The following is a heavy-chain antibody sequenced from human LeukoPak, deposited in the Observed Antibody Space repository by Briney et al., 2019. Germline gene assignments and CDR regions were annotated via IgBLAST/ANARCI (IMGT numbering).Heavy chain of an antibody. V-gene: IGHV3-48*01. J-gene: IGHJ4*02. CDR2: IRGSSSTM. Sequence: GGSLRLSCAASGFTVSSNYMNSVRQAPGKGLEWVSYIRGSSSTMYYADSVKGRFTISRDNANNSLYLQMNSLRAEDTAVYYCARDGLQFLDYFDYWSQGTLVTVSS. CDR1: GFTVSSNY. CDR3: ARDGLQFLDYFDY. D-gene: IGHD5-24*01.